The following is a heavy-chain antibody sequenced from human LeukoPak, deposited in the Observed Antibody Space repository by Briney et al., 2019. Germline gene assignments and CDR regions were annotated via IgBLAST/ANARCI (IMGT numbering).Heavy chain of an antibody. CDR2: IRQDGNEK. Sequence: GGSLRLSCARSGFTLTRYWMSCVRQAPGKGLGWLANIRQDGNEKYYVDSVKGRFTISRDNAKKALYLQMNSLRAEDTAVYYCATQPAAADVDYWGQGTLVTVSS. CDR3: ATQPAAADVDY. CDR1: GFTLTRYW. J-gene: IGHJ4*02. V-gene: IGHV3-7*03. D-gene: IGHD2-2*01.